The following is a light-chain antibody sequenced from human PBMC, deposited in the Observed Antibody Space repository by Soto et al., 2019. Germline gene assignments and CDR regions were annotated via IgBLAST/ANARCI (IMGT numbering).Light chain of an antibody. CDR1: QTISSW. Sequence: DIQMTQSPSTLSGSVGXRVTITCRASQTISSWLAWYQQKPGKAPKLLIYKASTLKSGVPSRFSGSGSGTEFTLTISSLQPDDFAIYYCQQYDDWPLTFGGGTKVDIK. CDR2: KAS. CDR3: QQYDDWPLT. J-gene: IGKJ4*01. V-gene: IGKV1-5*03.